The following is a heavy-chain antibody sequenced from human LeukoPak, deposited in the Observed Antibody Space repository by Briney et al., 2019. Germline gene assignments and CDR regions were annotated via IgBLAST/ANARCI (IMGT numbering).Heavy chain of an antibody. Sequence: ASVKVSCKASGYTFTDYYMHWVRQAPGQGLEWMGWINPDSGGTNYPQKFQGRVTVTRDTSISTAYMELSRLTSDDTALYYSARILGDQWPDRPLAYWGQGTLVTVSS. J-gene: IGHJ4*02. V-gene: IGHV1-2*02. CDR2: INPDSGGT. CDR3: ARILGDQWPDRPLAY. CDR1: GYTFTDYY. D-gene: IGHD6-19*01.